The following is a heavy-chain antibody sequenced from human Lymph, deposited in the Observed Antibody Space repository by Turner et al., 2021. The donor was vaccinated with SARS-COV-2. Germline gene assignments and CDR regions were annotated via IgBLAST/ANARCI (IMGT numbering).Heavy chain of an antibody. CDR3: ARIVAPGMGGGVYYYYYGMDV. Sequence: QVQLVQSGAEVKKPGSSVKVSCKASGGTFSSSAISWVRQAPGQGLEWRGVLIPMLGIANYEKKFQGRVTITADKSTSTAYMELSSLRSEDTAVYYCARIVAPGMGGGVYYYYYGMDVWGQGTTVTVSS. D-gene: IGHD6-13*01. CDR2: LIPMLGIA. V-gene: IGHV1-69*10. CDR1: GGTFSSSA. J-gene: IGHJ6*02.